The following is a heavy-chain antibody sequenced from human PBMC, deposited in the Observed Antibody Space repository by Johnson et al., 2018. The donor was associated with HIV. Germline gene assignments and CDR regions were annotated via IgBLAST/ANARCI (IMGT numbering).Heavy chain of an antibody. D-gene: IGHD3-16*01. CDR3: ARGGGFRDAFDI. Sequence: QVQLVESGGGLVQPGRSLRLSCAASGFTFSSYAIHWVRQAPGKGLEWVAVISYDGSNKYYADSVKGRFTISRDNSKKTLYLQMNSLRAEDTAVYYCARGGGFRDAFDIWGQGTMVTVSS. J-gene: IGHJ3*02. CDR2: ISYDGSNK. V-gene: IGHV3-30*14. CDR1: GFTFSSYA.